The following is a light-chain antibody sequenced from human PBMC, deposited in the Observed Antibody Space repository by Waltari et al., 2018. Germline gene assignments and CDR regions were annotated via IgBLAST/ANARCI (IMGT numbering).Light chain of an antibody. Sequence: QSVLTQPPSVSGAPGQSITISCTGSSSNIGAGYDVHWYQHLPGTAPKLLIYGNNDRPPRVPDRFSGSKSGTSASLAITGLQAEDEADYYCQSYDSSVSAWVFGGGTKLTVV. J-gene: IGLJ3*02. CDR2: GNN. CDR3: QSYDSSVSAWV. V-gene: IGLV1-40*01. CDR1: SSNIGAGYD.